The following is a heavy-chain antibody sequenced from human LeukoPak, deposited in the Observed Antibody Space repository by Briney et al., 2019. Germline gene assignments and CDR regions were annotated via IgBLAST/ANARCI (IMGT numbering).Heavy chain of an antibody. Sequence: GGSLRLSCAASGFTFDDYAMHWVRQAPGKGLEWVSGISWNSGSIGYADSVKGRFTISRDNAKNSLYLQMNSLRAEDTAVYYCAKDSDSSSWYSGIVNWGQGTLVTVSS. V-gene: IGHV3-9*01. CDR3: AKDSDSSSWYSGIVN. D-gene: IGHD6-13*01. J-gene: IGHJ4*02. CDR1: GFTFDDYA. CDR2: ISWNSGSI.